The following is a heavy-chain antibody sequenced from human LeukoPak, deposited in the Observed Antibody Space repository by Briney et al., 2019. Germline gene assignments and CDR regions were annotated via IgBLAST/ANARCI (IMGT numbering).Heavy chain of an antibody. CDR2: IYYSGST. J-gene: IGHJ4*02. Sequence: PSETLSLTCTVSGGSISSYYWIWIRQPPGKGLEWIGYIYYSGSTNYNPSLKSRVTISVDTSKNQFSLKLSSVTAADTAVYYCASSRRADFDYWGQGTLVTVSS. CDR3: ASSRRADFDY. D-gene: IGHD4-17*01. CDR1: GGSISSYY. V-gene: IGHV4-59*01.